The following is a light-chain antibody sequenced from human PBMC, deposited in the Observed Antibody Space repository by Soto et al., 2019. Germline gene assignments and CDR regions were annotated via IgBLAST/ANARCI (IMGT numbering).Light chain of an antibody. CDR1: QIVSSN. CDR2: GAS. V-gene: IGKV3-20*01. Sequence: EIVMTQSPATLSVSPGERATLSCRASQIVSSNLAWYQQKPGQAPRLLIYGASNRATGIPDRFSGSGSGTDFPPPISRPEPEDFAVYYCQQYGSSGTFGQGTKVDIK. J-gene: IGKJ1*01. CDR3: QQYGSSGT.